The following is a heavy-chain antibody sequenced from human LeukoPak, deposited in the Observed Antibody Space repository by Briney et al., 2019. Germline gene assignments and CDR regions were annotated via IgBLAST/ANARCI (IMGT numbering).Heavy chain of an antibody. J-gene: IGHJ4*02. V-gene: IGHV4-59*08. CDR2: IYYSGST. CDR3: ARLQRVGNSGYYFDY. D-gene: IGHD3-22*01. CDR1: GGSISSYY. Sequence: PSETLSLTCTVSGGSISSYYWSWIRQPPGKGLEWIGYIYYSGSTNYNPSLKSRLTISVDTSKNQFSLKLNSVTAADTAVYYCARLQRVGNSGYYFDYWGQGTLVTVSS.